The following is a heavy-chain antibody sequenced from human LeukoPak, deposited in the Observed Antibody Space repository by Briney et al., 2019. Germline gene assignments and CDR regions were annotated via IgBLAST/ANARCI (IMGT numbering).Heavy chain of an antibody. CDR3: ARGRDSYGDFDY. V-gene: IGHV4-39*07. CDR1: GGSISSSSYY. CDR2: IYHSGST. Sequence: SETLSLTCTVSGGSISSSSYYWGWIRQPPGKGLEWIGSIYHSGSTYYNPSLKSRVTISVDTSKNQFSLKLSSVTAADTAVYYCARGRDSYGDFDYWGQGTLVTVSS. D-gene: IGHD5-18*01. J-gene: IGHJ4*02.